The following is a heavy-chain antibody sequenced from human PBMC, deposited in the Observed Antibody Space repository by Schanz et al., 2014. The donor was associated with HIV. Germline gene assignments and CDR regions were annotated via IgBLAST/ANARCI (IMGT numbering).Heavy chain of an antibody. Sequence: QVQLVESGGGVVQPGRSLRLSCAASGFTFSSYGMHWVRQAPGKGLEWVAVISYDGSDKYYADSVKGRFTISRDNSKNTLYLQMNSLRGEDTAMYYCARDPNTQAWFDPWGQGTLVIVSS. V-gene: IGHV3-30*03. CDR2: ISYDGSDK. CDR1: GFTFSSYG. D-gene: IGHD2-2*02. J-gene: IGHJ5*02. CDR3: ARDPNTQAWFDP.